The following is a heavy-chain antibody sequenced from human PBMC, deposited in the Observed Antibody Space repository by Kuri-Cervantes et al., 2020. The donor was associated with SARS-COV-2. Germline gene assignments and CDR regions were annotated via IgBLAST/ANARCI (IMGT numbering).Heavy chain of an antibody. D-gene: IGHD3-10*01. V-gene: IGHV1-24*01. Sequence: ASVKVSCKVSGYTLTELSMHWVRQAPGKGLEWMGGFDPEDGEIIYAQKFQGRVTMTEDTSTDTAYMELRSLRSDDTAVYYCARGLGSRVREIDYWGQGTLVTVSS. CDR2: FDPEDGEI. CDR3: ARGLGSRVREIDY. CDR1: GYTLTELS. J-gene: IGHJ4*02.